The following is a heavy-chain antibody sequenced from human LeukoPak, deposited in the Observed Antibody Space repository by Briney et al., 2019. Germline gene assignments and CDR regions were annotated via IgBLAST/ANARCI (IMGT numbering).Heavy chain of an antibody. D-gene: IGHD3-3*01. CDR3: AREGGSSWSIEYFQP. Sequence: SETLSLTCIVSGGSISNYYWSWIRQPPGKGLEWIGYIFYTGSTNYNPSLKSRVTISVGTSKNQFSLKLSSVTAADTAVYFCAREGGSSWSIEYFQPWGQGTQVTVSS. V-gene: IGHV4-59*01. CDR2: IFYTGST. CDR1: GGSISNYY. J-gene: IGHJ1*01.